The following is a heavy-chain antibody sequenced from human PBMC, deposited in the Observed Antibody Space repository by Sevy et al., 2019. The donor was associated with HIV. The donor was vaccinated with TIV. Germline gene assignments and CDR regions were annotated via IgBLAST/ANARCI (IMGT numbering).Heavy chain of an antibody. J-gene: IGHJ6*02. V-gene: IGHV3-49*03. D-gene: IGHD3-10*01. CDR2: IRSKAYGGTT. CDR1: GFTFGDYA. Sequence: GGSLRLSCTASGFTFGDYAMSWFRQAPGKGLEWVGFIRSKAYGGTTEYDASVKGRFTISSDDSKSIADLQMNSLKTEDTAVYYCTRARDRGYYGSGSYFYYYGMDVWGQGTTVTVSS. CDR3: TRARDRGYYGSGSYFYYYGMDV.